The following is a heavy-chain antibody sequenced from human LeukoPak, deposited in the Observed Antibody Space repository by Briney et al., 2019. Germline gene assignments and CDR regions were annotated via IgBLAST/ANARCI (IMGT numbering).Heavy chain of an antibody. V-gene: IGHV3-30-3*01. CDR3: ANYYGSGSYSTNYFDY. CDR2: ISHDGSNK. J-gene: IGHJ4*02. CDR1: GFTFSSDA. D-gene: IGHD3-10*01. Sequence: GRSLRLSCAASGFTFSSDAMHWVRQAPGKGLEWVAVISHDGSNKYYADSVKGRFSISRDNSKNTLYLQMNSLRAEDTAVYYCANYYGSGSYSTNYFDYWGQGTLVTVSS.